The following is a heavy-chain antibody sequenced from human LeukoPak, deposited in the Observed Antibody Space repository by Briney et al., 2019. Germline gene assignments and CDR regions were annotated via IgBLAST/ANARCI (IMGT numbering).Heavy chain of an antibody. Sequence: ASVKVSCKASGYTFTSYYMHWVRQAPGQGLERMGIINPSGGSTSYAQKFQGRVTMTRDTSTSTVYMELSSLRSEDTAVYYCARLYYDILTGYLHFDYWGRGTLVTVSS. V-gene: IGHV1-46*01. CDR3: ARLYYDILTGYLHFDY. J-gene: IGHJ4*02. CDR2: INPSGGST. D-gene: IGHD3-9*01. CDR1: GYTFTSYY.